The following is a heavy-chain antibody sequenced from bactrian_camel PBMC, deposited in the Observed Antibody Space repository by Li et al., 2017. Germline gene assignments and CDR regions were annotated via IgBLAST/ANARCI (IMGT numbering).Heavy chain of an antibody. CDR1: GFTFSSYW. V-gene: IGHV3S25*01. D-gene: IGHD5*01. CDR3: AARAPPNMEVRETRDFWGFRFGI. Sequence: QVQLVESGGSLVQPGGSLRLSCAASGFTFSSYWMYWVRQAPGKGLEWVSTISSGGGTTTSYADSVKGRFTISRDNAKSTVYLRMNSLNPEDTAVYYCAARAPPNMEVRETRDFWGFRFGIWGQGTQVTVS. J-gene: IGHJ6*01. CDR2: ISSGGGTTT.